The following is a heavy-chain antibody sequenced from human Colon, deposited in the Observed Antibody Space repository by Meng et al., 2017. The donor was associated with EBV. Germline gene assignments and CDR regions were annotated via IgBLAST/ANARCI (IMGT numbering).Heavy chain of an antibody. CDR1: GGSFSGYY. CDR3: ARGPGGSYYLYYFDY. CDR2: INHSGST. J-gene: IGHJ4*02. Sequence: QVQLHRWCPGLLTPSETLSLTCAVYGGSFSGYYWSWIRQPPEKGLEWIGEINHSGSTNYNPSLKSRVTISVDTSKKQFSLKLSSVTAADTAVYYCARGPGGSYYLYYFDYWGPGTLVTVSS. V-gene: IGHV4-34*01. D-gene: IGHD1-26*01.